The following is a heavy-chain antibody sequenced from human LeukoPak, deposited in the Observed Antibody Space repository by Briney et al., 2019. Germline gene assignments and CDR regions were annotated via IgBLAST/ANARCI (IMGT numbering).Heavy chain of an antibody. CDR2: IKQDGSET. CDR1: GFTFSTYW. Sequence: GGSLRLSCATSGFTFSTYWMSWVRQAPEKGLEWVANIKQDGSETYYADSVKGRFTIFRDNAKNSLYLQMDSLRVEDTAVYYCASGDGFDYWGQGTLVIVSS. J-gene: IGHJ4*02. V-gene: IGHV3-7*01. CDR3: ASGDGFDY.